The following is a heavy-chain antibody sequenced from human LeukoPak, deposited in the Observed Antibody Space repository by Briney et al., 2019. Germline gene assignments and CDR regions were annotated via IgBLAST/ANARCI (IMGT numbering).Heavy chain of an antibody. J-gene: IGHJ3*02. D-gene: IGHD2-15*01. CDR2: ISGSGGST. Sequence: GGSLRLSCAASGFTFSSYAMSWVRQAPGKGLEWVSAISGSGGSTYTADSVKGRFIISRDNSKNMLYIQMSSLRAEDTAVYYCAKDRIGLRVRSSRDAFDIWGQGTMVTVSS. CDR1: GFTFSSYA. V-gene: IGHV3-23*01. CDR3: AKDRIGLRVRSSRDAFDI.